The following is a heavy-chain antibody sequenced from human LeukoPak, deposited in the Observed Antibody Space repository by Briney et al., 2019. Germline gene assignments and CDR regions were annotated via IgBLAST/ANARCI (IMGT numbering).Heavy chain of an antibody. CDR2: INQDGSEK. CDR1: GFTFSSYA. J-gene: IGHJ4*02. CDR3: ARVDCSSTSCHIAFDY. V-gene: IGHV3-7*05. D-gene: IGHD2-2*01. Sequence: GGSLRLSCAASGFTFSSYAMTWVRQAPGKGLEWVANINQDGSEKYLVDSVKGRFAISRDNAKNSLYLQMNSLRAEDTAVYYCARVDCSSTSCHIAFDYWGQGTLVTVSS.